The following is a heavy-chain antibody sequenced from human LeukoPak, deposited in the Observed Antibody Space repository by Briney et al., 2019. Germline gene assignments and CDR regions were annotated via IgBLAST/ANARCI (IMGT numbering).Heavy chain of an antibody. D-gene: IGHD3-22*01. Sequence: ASVNVSCKASGYTFTSYAMHWVRQAPGQRLEWMGWINAGNGNTKYSQKFQGRVTITRDTSASTAYMELSSLRSEDTAVYYCARAYYDSSGYFNWFDPWGQGTLVTVSS. CDR2: INAGNGNT. V-gene: IGHV1-3*01. J-gene: IGHJ5*02. CDR1: GYTFTSYA. CDR3: ARAYYDSSGYFNWFDP.